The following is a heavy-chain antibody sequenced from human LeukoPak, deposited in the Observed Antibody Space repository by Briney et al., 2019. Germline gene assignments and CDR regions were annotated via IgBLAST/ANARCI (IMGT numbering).Heavy chain of an antibody. CDR2: IYYSGST. CDR1: GDSTSSDRYY. V-gene: IGHV4-39*01. Sequence: SETLSLTCTISGDSTSSDRYYGGWVRQPPGKALEWIGNIYYSGSTYYNPSLKSRVTMSVDTSKNQFFLKLNSVTAADTAVYYCARGRPYSGGYHLDYWGQGTLVTVSP. CDR3: ARGRPYSGGYHLDY. J-gene: IGHJ4*02. D-gene: IGHD1-26*01.